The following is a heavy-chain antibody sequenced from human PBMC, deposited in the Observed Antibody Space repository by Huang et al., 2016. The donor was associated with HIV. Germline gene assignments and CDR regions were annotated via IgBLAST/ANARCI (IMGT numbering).Heavy chain of an antibody. D-gene: IGHD2-2*01. CDR3: ARQGGDCTSISCYLSWFDP. V-gene: IGHV4-39*01. CDR2: IHHSGTA. Sequence: QLQLQESGPGLVKPSQNLSLTCTVFCGSVSSRNYYWAWIRQTPGKGLEWIGSIHHSGTAYYNRSRKSRVSMIVDKSKNQFSLEVTSATAADSAIYYCARQGGDCTSISCYLSWFDPWGQGTLVTVSS. J-gene: IGHJ5*02. CDR1: CGSVSSRNYY.